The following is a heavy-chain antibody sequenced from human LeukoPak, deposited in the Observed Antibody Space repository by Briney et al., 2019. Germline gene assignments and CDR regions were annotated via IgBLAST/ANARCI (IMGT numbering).Heavy chain of an antibody. D-gene: IGHD3-10*01. CDR1: NGSISSVGYY. Sequence: SQTLSLTCTVSNGSISSVGYYWRWIRQNPGKGLEFIGYIYHSGSTYHNPSLKRPITISMDTSENQFSLRLTAVTAADSAIYYCARTPSRTRVFDYWGQGTLVTVSS. CDR2: IYHSGST. V-gene: IGHV4-31*01. J-gene: IGHJ4*02. CDR3: ARTPSRTRVFDY.